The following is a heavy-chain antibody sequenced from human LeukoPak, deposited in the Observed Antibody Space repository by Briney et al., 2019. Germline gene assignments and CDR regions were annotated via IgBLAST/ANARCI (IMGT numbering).Heavy chain of an antibody. D-gene: IGHD3-10*01. CDR3: ARGTARGGPHKL. Sequence: SETLSLTCTVSGGSISSYYWSWIRQPPGKGLEWIGYIYYSGSTNYNPFLKSRVTISVDTSKNQFSLKLSSVTAADTAVYYCARGTARGGPHKLWGQGTLVTVSS. V-gene: IGHV4-59*01. CDR1: GGSISSYY. J-gene: IGHJ4*02. CDR2: IYYSGST.